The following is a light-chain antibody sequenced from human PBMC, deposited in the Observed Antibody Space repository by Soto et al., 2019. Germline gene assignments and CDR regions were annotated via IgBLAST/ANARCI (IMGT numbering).Light chain of an antibody. J-gene: IGKJ1*01. V-gene: IGKV3-20*01. CDR2: GAS. CDR3: QQYVGSPRT. CDR1: QSVSSN. Sequence: EIVLTQSPATLSVSPGERAKLSCRASQSVSSNLAWYQQKPGQAPRLLIYGASTRATGIPDRFSGSGSGTDFNLTISRLETEDFAVYYCQQYVGSPRTFGQGTKVDIK.